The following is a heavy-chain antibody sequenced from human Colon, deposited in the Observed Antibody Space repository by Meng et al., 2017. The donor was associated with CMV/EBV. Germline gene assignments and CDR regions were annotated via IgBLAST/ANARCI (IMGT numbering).Heavy chain of an antibody. D-gene: IGHD6-19*01. J-gene: IGHJ4*02. V-gene: IGHV3-23*01. Sequence: GLAFHVDALRWVRHAPGKGLEWVSGISSEGGNTDYVDSVRGRFTISRDDSKATLYLHMKSLRPEDTAIYYCAIRLGTGIAVAGSLGYWGQGTLVTVSS. CDR1: GLAFHVDA. CDR3: AIRLGTGIAVAGSLGY. CDR2: ISSEGGNT.